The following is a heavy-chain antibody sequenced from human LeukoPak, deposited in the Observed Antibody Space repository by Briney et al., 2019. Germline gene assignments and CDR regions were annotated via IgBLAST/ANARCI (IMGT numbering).Heavy chain of an antibody. J-gene: IGHJ4*02. Sequence: GGSLRLSSTASGFNFSTSWMSWVRQAPGKGLEWLANLKEDGGGKYYVDSVKGRFTISRDNARNSLYLQMNSLRAEDTAVYYCAREVHPEGYNYDLVLDYWGQGTLVTVSS. V-gene: IGHV3-7*01. CDR3: AREVHPEGYNYDLVLDY. CDR1: GFNFSTSW. CDR2: LKEDGGGK. D-gene: IGHD3-16*01.